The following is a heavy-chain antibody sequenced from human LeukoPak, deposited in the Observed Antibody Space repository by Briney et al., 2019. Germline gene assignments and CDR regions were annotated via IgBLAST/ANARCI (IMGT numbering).Heavy chain of an antibody. CDR1: GFTFSSYD. CDR2: IYGRGGTT. CDR3: ARVVGRNWYLDL. Sequence: GGSLRLSCGASGFTFSSYDMTWVRQAPGKGLEWVSGIYGRGGTTYYADSVKGRFIVSRDDSKNSLSLQMNSLRAEDTAVYYCARVVGRNWYLDLWSRGTQVTVSS. D-gene: IGHD1-14*01. V-gene: IGHV3-23*01. J-gene: IGHJ2*01.